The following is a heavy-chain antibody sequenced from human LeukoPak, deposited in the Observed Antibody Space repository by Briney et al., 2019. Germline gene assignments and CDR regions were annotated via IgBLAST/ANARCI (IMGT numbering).Heavy chain of an antibody. Sequence: SSETLSLSCTVSGASISSGGYYWSWIRQHPGKGLEWIGYIYYSGSAYYNPSLKSRVTISVGTSKNQFSLKLSSVTAADTAVYYCASSGSGSTFDYWGQGTLVTVSS. CDR3: ASSGSGSTFDY. V-gene: IGHV4-31*03. CDR1: GASISSGGYY. D-gene: IGHD3-10*01. J-gene: IGHJ4*02. CDR2: IYYSGSA.